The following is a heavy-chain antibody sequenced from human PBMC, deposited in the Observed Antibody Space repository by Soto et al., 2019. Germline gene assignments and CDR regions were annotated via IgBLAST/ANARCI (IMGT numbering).Heavy chain of an antibody. Sequence: HPEGSLRLSCATSGFTYTSYAIDWVRQAPGKGLEWVAVMAYDGGGTDYADAVKGRFTISRDTSKNTLSLQMNNLVPDDTAMYYCARDRPYGDPNWFDPCGQGTLVTASS. CDR2: MAYDGGGT. CDR1: GFTYTSYA. V-gene: IGHV3-30-3*01. D-gene: IGHD4-17*01. CDR3: ARDRPYGDPNWFDP. J-gene: IGHJ5*02.